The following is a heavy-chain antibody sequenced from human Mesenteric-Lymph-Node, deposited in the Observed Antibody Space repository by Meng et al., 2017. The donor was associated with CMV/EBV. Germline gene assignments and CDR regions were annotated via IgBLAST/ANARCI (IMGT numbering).Heavy chain of an antibody. Sequence: SGYTVTSYGISWVRPAPGQGLEWMGWISAYNGNTNYAQKLQGRVTMTTDTSTSTAYMELRSLRSDDTAVYYCARDRKCSSTSCRFDYWGQGTLVTVSS. CDR3: ARDRKCSSTSCRFDY. CDR1: GYTVTSYG. D-gene: IGHD2-2*01. J-gene: IGHJ4*02. V-gene: IGHV1-18*01. CDR2: ISAYNGNT.